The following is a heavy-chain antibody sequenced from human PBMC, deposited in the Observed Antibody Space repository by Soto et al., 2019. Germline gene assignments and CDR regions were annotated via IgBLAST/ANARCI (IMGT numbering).Heavy chain of an antibody. D-gene: IGHD6-19*01. V-gene: IGHV3-33*01. CDR2: IWYDGSNE. J-gene: IGHJ4*02. CDR1: GFIFSGYG. Sequence: QVQLVESGGGVVQPGRSLRLSCAASGFIFSGYGMHWVRQAPGKGLEWVAVIWYDGSNENYADSVKGRFTISRDNSKNTLYLQMNSLRAEDTAGDYCTRRFSDGWYSDYWGQGTLVTVSS. CDR3: TRRFSDGWYSDY.